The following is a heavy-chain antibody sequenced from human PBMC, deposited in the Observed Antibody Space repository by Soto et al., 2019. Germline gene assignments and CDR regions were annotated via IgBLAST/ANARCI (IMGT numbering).Heavy chain of an antibody. CDR1: GYSFTSYW. D-gene: IGHD6-6*01. J-gene: IGHJ6*02. V-gene: IGHV5-51*01. CDR3: ARLIAARQALYYYYGMDV. CDR2: IYPGDSDT. Sequence: PXGALKISCKGSGYSFTSYWLGWVRQMPGKGLEWMGIIYPGDSDTRYSPSFQGQVTISGDKSISTAYLQWRSLKASDTAMYYCARLIAARQALYYYYGMDVRGQGTTVTVSS.